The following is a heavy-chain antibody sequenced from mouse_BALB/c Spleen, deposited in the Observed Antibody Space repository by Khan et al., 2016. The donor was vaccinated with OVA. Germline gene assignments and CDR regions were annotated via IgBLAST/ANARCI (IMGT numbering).Heavy chain of an antibody. D-gene: IGHD4-1*01. V-gene: IGHV1-77*01. Sequence: VQLQESGPELVKPGASVKMSCKASGYTFTDYVMNWVKQRNGQGLEWIGQIYPGSGSTFYNEKFKGKATRKADRSSSTVYMQLSNLTSASSAVSFCASSRWDVFPYWSPRTLLPVSA. CDR2: IYPGSGST. CDR1: GYTFTDYV. CDR3: ASSRWDVFPY. J-gene: IGHJ3*01.